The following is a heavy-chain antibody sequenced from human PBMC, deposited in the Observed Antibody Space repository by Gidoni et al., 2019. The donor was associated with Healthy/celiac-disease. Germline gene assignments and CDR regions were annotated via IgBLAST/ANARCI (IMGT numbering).Heavy chain of an antibody. D-gene: IGHD6-19*01. Sequence: EVQLLESGGGLVPTGGSLRLSCAASGFTFSSYAMSWVRQAPVKGLEWCSAISGSGGSTYYADSVKGRFTISRNNSKNTLYLQMNSLRAEDTAVYYCAKDTIIAVSEDYWGQGTLVTVSS. CDR3: AKDTIIAVSEDY. V-gene: IGHV3-23*01. J-gene: IGHJ4*02. CDR1: GFTFSSYA. CDR2: ISGSGGST.